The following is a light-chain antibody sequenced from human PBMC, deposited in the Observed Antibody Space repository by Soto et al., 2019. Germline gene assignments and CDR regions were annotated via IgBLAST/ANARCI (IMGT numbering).Light chain of an antibody. Sequence: EIVLTQSPVTLSLSPGERATLSCRASQSVSSYLAWYQQKPGQPPRLLIYDASNRSTGIPARFSGSGSETDFTLTISRLEPDDFAVYDCQQRSSWPPGFTFGAGTKVDFK. CDR1: QSVSSY. V-gene: IGKV3-11*01. CDR2: DAS. CDR3: QQRSSWPPGFT. J-gene: IGKJ3*01.